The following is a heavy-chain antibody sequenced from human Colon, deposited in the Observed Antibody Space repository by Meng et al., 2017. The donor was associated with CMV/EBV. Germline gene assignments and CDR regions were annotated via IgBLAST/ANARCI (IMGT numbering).Heavy chain of an antibody. CDR2: IYPGDSDT. D-gene: IGHD2-15*01. CDR1: GYSFSSFW. Sequence: GGSLRLSCKGSGYSFSSFWIGWVRQMPGKGLEWMGIIYPGDSDTRYSPSFQGQVTISADKSISTAYLQWSSLKATDTAIYYCARPQADNGSLGGYYFDYWGQGTLVTVSS. CDR3: ARPQADNGSLGGYYFDY. J-gene: IGHJ4*02. V-gene: IGHV5-51*01.